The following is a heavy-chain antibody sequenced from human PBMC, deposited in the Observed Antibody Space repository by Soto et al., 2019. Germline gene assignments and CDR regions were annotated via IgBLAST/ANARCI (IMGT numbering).Heavy chain of an antibody. CDR3: ARDVSPGSSSVYLDAFDI. D-gene: IGHD6-13*01. CDR2: INRDGSKK. CDR1: GFTLSAYW. Sequence: EVQLEESGGDLVQPGGSLRLSCAASGFTLSAYWMTWVRQAPGKGLEWVANINRDGSKKSYLDSVRGRFTSSRDNVGNSLYLQMDSLRADDTALYYCARDVSPGSSSVYLDAFDIWGQGTMVTVSS. J-gene: IGHJ3*02. V-gene: IGHV3-7*05.